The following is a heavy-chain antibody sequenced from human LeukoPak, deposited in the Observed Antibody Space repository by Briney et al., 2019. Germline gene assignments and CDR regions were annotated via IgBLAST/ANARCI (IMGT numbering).Heavy chain of an antibody. J-gene: IGHJ4*02. CDR2: ISGSGGST. V-gene: IGHV3-23*01. CDR3: AKDRPTVYSSSWLHFLDS. D-gene: IGHD6-13*01. Sequence: GGSLRLSCAASGFTFSSYGMIWVRQAPGKGLEWVSGISGSGGSTYLADSVKGRFTISRDNSKNTLYLEMNSLRADDTAVYYCAKDRPTVYSSSWLHFLDSWGQGTLVTVSS. CDR1: GFTFSSYG.